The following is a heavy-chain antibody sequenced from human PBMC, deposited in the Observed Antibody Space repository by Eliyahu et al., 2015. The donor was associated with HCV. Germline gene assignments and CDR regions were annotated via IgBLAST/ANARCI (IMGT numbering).Heavy chain of an antibody. CDR2: IDYSGNP. D-gene: IGHD3-16*01. CDR1: GGSISSGGYY. Sequence: QVQLQESGPGLVKPSQTLSLTCTVSGGSISSGGYYWCWIRQYPGKGLEWIGYIDYSGNPYYNPSLKSRVTISIDTSKNQFSLKLSSVTAADTAVYYCARETWGFGNFGLWGHGTLVTVSS. J-gene: IGHJ2*01. V-gene: IGHV4-31*03. CDR3: ARETWGFGNFGL.